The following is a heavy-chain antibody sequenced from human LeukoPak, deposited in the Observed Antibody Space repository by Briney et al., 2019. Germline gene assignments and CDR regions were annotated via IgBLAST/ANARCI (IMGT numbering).Heavy chain of an antibody. Sequence: SETLSLTCTVSGGSISSSSYFWGWIRQPPGKGLEWIGSPFYSGSPHYHPSLKSRATTSIDTSKNHFSLRLSSVTAADTAVYYCARRAVAGSHLLDYWGQGSLVTVSS. J-gene: IGHJ4*02. CDR3: ARRAVAGSHLLDY. V-gene: IGHV4-39*02. CDR1: GGSISSSSYF. D-gene: IGHD6-19*01. CDR2: PFYSGSP.